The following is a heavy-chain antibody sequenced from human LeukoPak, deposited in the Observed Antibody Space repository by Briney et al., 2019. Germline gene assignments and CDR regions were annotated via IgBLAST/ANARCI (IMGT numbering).Heavy chain of an antibody. CDR2: INPSGGST. D-gene: IGHD3-22*01. CDR1: GYTFTSYD. V-gene: IGHV1-46*01. Sequence: ASVKVSCKVSGYTFTSYDINWVRQAPGQGLEWMGLINPSGGSTSYAQKFQGRVTMTRDTSTSTVYMELSSLRSEDTAVYYCARETPHDSSGYDEYFQHWGQGTLVTVSS. J-gene: IGHJ1*01. CDR3: ARETPHDSSGYDEYFQH.